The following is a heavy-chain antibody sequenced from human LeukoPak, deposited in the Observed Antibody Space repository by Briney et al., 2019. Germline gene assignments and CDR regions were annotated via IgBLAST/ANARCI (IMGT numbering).Heavy chain of an antibody. J-gene: IGHJ4*02. V-gene: IGHV3-74*01. CDR1: GFTFSSHL. CDR3: VRNFATGD. D-gene: IGHD1-14*01. Sequence: GGSLRLSCAASGFTFSSHLMHWVRQAQGTGLVWVSSIKGDGAAPNYADSVKGRFTISRDNAKSTLYLQMSSLRVEDTAVYHCVRNFATGDWGQGTLVTVSS. CDR2: IKGDGAAP.